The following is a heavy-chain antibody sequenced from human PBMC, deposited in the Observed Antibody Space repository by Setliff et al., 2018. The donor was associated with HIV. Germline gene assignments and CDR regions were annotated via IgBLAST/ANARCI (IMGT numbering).Heavy chain of an antibody. CDR2: IYTRGSA. J-gene: IGHJ6*02. CDR1: GGSISSGDYY. CDR3: AREFTLVRGVISRYYYYGMDV. D-gene: IGHD3-10*01. V-gene: IGHV4-61*02. Sequence: PSETLSLTCTVSGGSISSGDYYWSWIRQPAGKGLEWIGRIYTRGSANYNPSLKSRVTISVDTSKKQFSLKLCSVTAADTAVYDCAREFTLVRGVISRYYYYGMDVWGQGTTVTVSS.